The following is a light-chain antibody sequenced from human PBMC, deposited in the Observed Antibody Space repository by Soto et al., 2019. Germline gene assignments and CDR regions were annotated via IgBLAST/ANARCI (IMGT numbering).Light chain of an antibody. CDR1: HNINTY. J-gene: IGKJ5*01. CDR3: QQANSFPFT. CDR2: AAS. V-gene: IGKV1-39*01. Sequence: DIQMTQSPSSLSASVGDRVAITCRASHNINTYLNWYQQRPGKAPRLLIYAASSVQGGVPSRFSGSGSGTDFTLTISSLQPEDFATYYCQQANSFPFTFGQGTRLEIK.